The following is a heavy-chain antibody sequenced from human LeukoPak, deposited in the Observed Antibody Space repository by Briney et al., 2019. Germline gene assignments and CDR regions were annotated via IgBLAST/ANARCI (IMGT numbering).Heavy chain of an antibody. CDR1: GYTFTSYG. CDR3: ARVTAGDYGDYDWFDP. J-gene: IGHJ5*02. CDR2: ISAYNGNT. V-gene: IGHV1-18*01. Sequence: ASVKVSCKASGYTFTSYGISWVRQAPGQGLEWMGWISAYNGNTNYAQKLQGRVTMTTDTSTSTAYMELRSLRSDDTAVYYCARVTAGDYGDYDWFDPWGQGTLVTVSS. D-gene: IGHD4-17*01.